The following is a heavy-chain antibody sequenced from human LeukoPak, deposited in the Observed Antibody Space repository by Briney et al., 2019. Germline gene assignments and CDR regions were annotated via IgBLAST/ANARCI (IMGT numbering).Heavy chain of an antibody. CDR2: ISWNSGSI. J-gene: IGHJ4*02. D-gene: IGHD3-10*01. CDR3: VNRGGTWLSGGWGFDY. V-gene: IGHV3-9*01. Sequence: PGKSLRLSCAASGFTFDDYAMHWVRQAPGKGLEWVSGISWNSGSIGYADSVKGRFTISRDNAKNSLYLQMNSLGAEDPALYHCVNRGGTWLSGGWGFDYWGQGTLVTVSS. CDR1: GFTFDDYA.